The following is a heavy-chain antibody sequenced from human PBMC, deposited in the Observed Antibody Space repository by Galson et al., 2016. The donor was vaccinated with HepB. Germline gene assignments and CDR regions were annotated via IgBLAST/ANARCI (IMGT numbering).Heavy chain of an antibody. CDR2: INSDGTIS. CDR3: VRDHSVVPTTAYNCFAR. Sequence: SLRLSCAASGFAFSSHWMHWVRQDLGKGLVWVSRINSDGTISNYADSVKGRFPISRDNDKNTLSLQMNSLRAEDTAVYFCVRDHSVVPTTAYNCFARWGRGTLVTVSS. D-gene: IGHD4-23*01. CDR1: GFAFSSHW. J-gene: IGHJ5*02. V-gene: IGHV3-74*01.